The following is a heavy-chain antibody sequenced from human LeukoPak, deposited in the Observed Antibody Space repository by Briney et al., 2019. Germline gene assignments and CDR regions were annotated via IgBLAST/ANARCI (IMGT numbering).Heavy chain of an antibody. CDR1: GGSISSYY. CDR3: AGGRYGDSTGY. V-gene: IGHV4-59*01. J-gene: IGHJ4*02. CDR2: IYYSGSN. Sequence: SETLSLTCTLSGGSISSYYWIWIRQPPGKGREWIGYIYYSGSNNYNPSLKSRVTISVDTSKNQFSLKLSSVTAANTAVYYCAGGRYGDSTGYWGQGTLVTVSS. D-gene: IGHD4-17*01.